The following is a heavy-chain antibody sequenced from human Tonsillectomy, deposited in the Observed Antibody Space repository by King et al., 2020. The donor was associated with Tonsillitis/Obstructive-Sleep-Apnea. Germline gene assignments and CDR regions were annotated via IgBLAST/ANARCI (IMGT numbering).Heavy chain of an antibody. D-gene: IGHD3-10*01. J-gene: IGHJ4*02. Sequence: VQLQESGPGLVKPSETLSLTCTVSGGSISSYYWSWIRQPPGKGLEWIGYIYYSGSTNYNPPLKSRDTISVETSKNQFSLKLSSETAADTAVYYCPRDEDYYGSGSYFDYWGQGTLVTVSS. CDR1: GGSISSYY. CDR3: PRDEDYYGSGSYFDY. CDR2: IYYSGST. V-gene: IGHV4-59*01.